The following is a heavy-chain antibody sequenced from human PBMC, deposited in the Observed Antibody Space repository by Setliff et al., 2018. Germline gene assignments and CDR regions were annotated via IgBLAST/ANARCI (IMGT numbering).Heavy chain of an antibody. J-gene: IGHJ4*02. Sequence: ASVKVSCKTSGYSFTNYGINWVRQAPGQGLEWMGWNSVYAQKLQGRVTMTTDTSTSTAYMELRSLRSDDTAVYYCARDTSIAARSLDYWGQGTLVTVSS. V-gene: IGHV1-18*01. CDR3: ARDTSIAARSLDY. CDR2: NSVY. CDR1: GYSFTNYG. D-gene: IGHD6-6*01.